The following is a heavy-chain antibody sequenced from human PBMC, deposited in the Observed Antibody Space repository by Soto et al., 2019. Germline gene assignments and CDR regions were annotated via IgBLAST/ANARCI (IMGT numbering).Heavy chain of an antibody. CDR1: GYSISSGYY. Sequence: SETLSLTCAVSGYSISSGYYWGWIRQPPGKGLEWIGSIYHSGSTYYNPSLKSRVTISVDTSKNQFSLKLSSVTAADTAVYYCATDPVNWSGGSRLGAPFEIWGQGKMVTV. CDR2: IYHSGST. CDR3: ATDPVNWSGGSRLGAPFEI. J-gene: IGHJ3*02. D-gene: IGHD2-15*01. V-gene: IGHV4-38-2*02.